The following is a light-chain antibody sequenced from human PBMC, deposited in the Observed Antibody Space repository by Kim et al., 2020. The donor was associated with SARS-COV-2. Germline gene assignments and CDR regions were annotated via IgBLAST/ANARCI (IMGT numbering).Light chain of an antibody. CDR1: QGIRNY. J-gene: IGKJ4*01. CDR3: QKYNIVPLT. V-gene: IGKV1-27*01. Sequence: SASVGDRVTITCRASQGIRNYLAWYQQKPGRVPKLLIYAASTLQPGVPARFSGSGFGSDFTLTISGLQAEDVATYYCQKYNIVPLTFGGGTKLEI. CDR2: AAS.